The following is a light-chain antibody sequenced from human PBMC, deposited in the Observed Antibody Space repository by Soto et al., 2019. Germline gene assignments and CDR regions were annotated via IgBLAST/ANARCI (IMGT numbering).Light chain of an antibody. CDR2: SNN. Sequence: QSVLTQPPSASGTPGQRVTISCSGSSSNIGSNYVYWYQQLPGTAPKLLIYSNNQRPSGVPDRFSGSKSGTSASLGISGLRSEDEADYYCATWDGSLSGYVFGTGTKVTVL. V-gene: IGLV1-47*02. CDR3: ATWDGSLSGYV. J-gene: IGLJ1*01. CDR1: SSNIGSNY.